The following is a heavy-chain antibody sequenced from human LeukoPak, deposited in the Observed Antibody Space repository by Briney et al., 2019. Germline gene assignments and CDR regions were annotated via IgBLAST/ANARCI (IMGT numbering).Heavy chain of an antibody. D-gene: IGHD5-18*01. CDR3: TKDQGLTAPPPYGLDV. CDR2: IIPVLNIT. Sequence: ASVKVSCKTSGGTFSSSAITWVRQAPGQGLEWMGRIIPVLNITTYAQKFQGRVTITADTSPSTVYVELSSLRSEETAVYYCTKDQGLTAPPPYGLDVWGQGTTVIVSS. J-gene: IGHJ6*02. V-gene: IGHV1-69*04. CDR1: GGTFSSSA.